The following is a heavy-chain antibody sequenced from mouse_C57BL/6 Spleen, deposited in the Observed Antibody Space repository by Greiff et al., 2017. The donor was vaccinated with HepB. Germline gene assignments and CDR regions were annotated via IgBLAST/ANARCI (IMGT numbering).Heavy chain of an antibody. CDR2: INPSNGGT. CDR3: ARIADSSGLFYYAMDY. Sequence: VQLQQPGTELVKPGASVKLSCKASGYTFTSYWMHWVKQRPGQGLEWIGNINPSNGGTNYNEKFKSKATLTVDKSSSTAYMQLSSLTSEDSAVYYCARIADSSGLFYYAMDYWGQGTSVTVSS. J-gene: IGHJ4*01. CDR1: GYTFTSYW. D-gene: IGHD3-2*02. V-gene: IGHV1-53*01.